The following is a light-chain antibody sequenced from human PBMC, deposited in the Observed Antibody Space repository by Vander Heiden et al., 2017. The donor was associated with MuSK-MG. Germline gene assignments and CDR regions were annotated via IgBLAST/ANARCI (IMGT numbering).Light chain of an antibody. CDR2: DAS. CDR3: QQYDNLPLLT. CDR1: QDISNY. Sequence: DIQMTPSPSSLSASVGDRVTITCQASQDISNYLNWYQQKPGKAPKLLIYDASNLETGVPSRFSGSGSGTDFTFTISSRQPEDIATYYCQQYDNLPLLTFGGGTKVEIK. V-gene: IGKV1-33*01. J-gene: IGKJ4*01.